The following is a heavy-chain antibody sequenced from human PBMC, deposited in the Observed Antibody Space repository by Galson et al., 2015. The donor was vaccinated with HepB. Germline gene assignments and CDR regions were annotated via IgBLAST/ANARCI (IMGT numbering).Heavy chain of an antibody. J-gene: IGHJ6*02. CDR3: ARDSLGYCSSTSCYTEYGMDV. V-gene: IGHV3-21*01. CDR2: ISSSSSYI. CDR1: GFTFSSYS. Sequence: SLRLSCAASGFTFSSYSMNWVRQAPGKGLEWVSSISSSSSYIYYADSVKGRFTISRDNAKNSLYLQMNSLRAEDTAVYYCARDSLGYCSSTSCYTEYGMDVWGQGTTVTVSS. D-gene: IGHD2-2*02.